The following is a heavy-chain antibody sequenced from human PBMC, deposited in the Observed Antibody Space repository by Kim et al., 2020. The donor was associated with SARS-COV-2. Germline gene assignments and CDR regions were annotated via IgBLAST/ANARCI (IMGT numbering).Heavy chain of an antibody. V-gene: IGHV1-8*01. CDR2: MNPNSGNT. D-gene: IGHD3-9*01. CDR3: ARGRGLRYFDWLFHSNWFDR. CDR1: GYTFTSYD. Sequence: ASVKVSCKASGYTFTSYDINWVRQATGQGLEWMGWMNPNSGNTGYAQKFQGRVTMTRNTSISTAYMELSSLRSEDTAVYYCARGRGLRYFDWLFHSNWFDRWGQGTLVTVSS. J-gene: IGHJ5*02.